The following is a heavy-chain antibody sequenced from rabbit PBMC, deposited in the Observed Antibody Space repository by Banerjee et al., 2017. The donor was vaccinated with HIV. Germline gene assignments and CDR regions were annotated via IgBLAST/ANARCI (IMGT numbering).Heavy chain of an antibody. CDR3: ARTASGGYYGMDL. D-gene: IGHD1-1*01. CDR2: IYAGSSGST. J-gene: IGHJ6*01. Sequence: QSLEESGGGLVKPGGTLTLTCTASGFPFSSSYYMCWVRQAPGKGLEWIACIYAGSSGSTYYASWAKGRFTISKTSSTTVTLQMTSLTAADTATYFCARTASGGYYGMDLWGQGTLVTVS. CDR1: GFPFSSSYY. V-gene: IGHV1S40*01.